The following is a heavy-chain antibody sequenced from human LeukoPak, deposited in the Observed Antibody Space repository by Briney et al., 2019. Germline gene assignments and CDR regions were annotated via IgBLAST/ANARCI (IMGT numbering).Heavy chain of an antibody. Sequence: SETLSLTCTVSGGSIISHYWAWIRHPPGKGLEWIGYIYYSGSTNYNPSLKSRVTISVDTSKNQFSLKLSSVTAADTAVYYCARAPVVYYYDTWGQGTLVTVSS. CDR3: ARAPVVYYYDT. CDR1: GGSIISHY. CDR2: IYYSGST. J-gene: IGHJ5*02. D-gene: IGHD3-22*01. V-gene: IGHV4-59*11.